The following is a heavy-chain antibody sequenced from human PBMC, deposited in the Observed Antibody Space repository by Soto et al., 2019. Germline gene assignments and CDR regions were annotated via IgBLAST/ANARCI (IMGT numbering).Heavy chain of an antibody. CDR1: GGTFSSYA. J-gene: IGHJ6*02. CDR3: ARGSSGYYYVYYYYYGMDV. V-gene: IGHV1-69*06. D-gene: IGHD3-22*01. CDR2: IIPIFGTA. Sequence: SCKASGGTFSSYAISWVRQAPGQGLEWMGGIIPIFGTANYAQKFQGRVTITADKSTSTAYMELSSLRSEDTAVYYCARGSSGYYYVYYYYYGMDVWGQGTTVTVSS.